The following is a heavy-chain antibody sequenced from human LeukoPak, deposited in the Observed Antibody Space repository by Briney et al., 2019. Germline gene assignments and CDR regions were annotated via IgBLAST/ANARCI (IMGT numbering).Heavy chain of an antibody. CDR1: GYTFTSYG. D-gene: IGHD6-13*01. V-gene: IGHV1-18*01. J-gene: IGHJ4*02. Sequence: ASVKVSCKASGYTFTSYGISWVRRAPGQGLEWMGWISAYNGNTNYAQKLQGRVTMTTDTSTSTAYMELRSLRSEDTAVYYCARPGLGARIAAALDYWGQGTLVTVSS. CDR2: ISAYNGNT. CDR3: ARPGLGARIAAALDY.